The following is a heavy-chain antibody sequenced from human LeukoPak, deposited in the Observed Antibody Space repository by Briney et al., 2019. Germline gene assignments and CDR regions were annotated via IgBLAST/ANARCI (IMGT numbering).Heavy chain of an antibody. CDR3: ARTELAALLYYYDSSGPYYFDY. CDR2: ISGSGGST. J-gene: IGHJ4*02. V-gene: IGHV3-23*01. D-gene: IGHD3-22*01. Sequence: GGSLRLSCAASGLIFSSYAMSWVRQAPGKGLEWVSAISGSGGSTYYADSVKGRFTISRDNSKNTLYLQMNSLRAEDTAVYYCARTELAALLYYYDSSGPYYFDYWGQGTLVTVSS. CDR1: GLIFSSYA.